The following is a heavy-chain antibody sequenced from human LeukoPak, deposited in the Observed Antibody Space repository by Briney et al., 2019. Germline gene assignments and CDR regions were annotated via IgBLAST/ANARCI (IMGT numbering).Heavy chain of an antibody. V-gene: IGHV3-7*01. CDR3: ARGYCSSSSCYSAIFDY. CDR2: IKQEGSEK. Sequence: GGALRLSCAASGFSFSNHWMSWGRHAPGKGLGWVSHIKQEGSEKYSAGSVKGGSTISRDTAKNSLYLQMNSLRAEDTAVYYCARGYCSSSSCYSAIFDYWGQGTLVTVSS. CDR1: GFSFSNHW. J-gene: IGHJ4*02. D-gene: IGHD2-2*02.